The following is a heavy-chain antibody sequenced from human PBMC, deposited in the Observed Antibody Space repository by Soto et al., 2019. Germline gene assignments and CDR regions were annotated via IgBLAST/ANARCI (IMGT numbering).Heavy chain of an antibody. CDR3: AKDWGDFGDGYNFDY. CDR2: ISGSGGST. V-gene: IGHV3-23*01. CDR1: GFTFSSYA. D-gene: IGHD2-21*02. Sequence: GGSLRLSCAASGFTFSSYAMSWVRQAPGKGLEWVSAISGSGGSTYYADSVKGRFTISRDNSKNTLYLQMNSLRAEDTAVYYCAKDWGDFGDGYNFDYWGQGTLVTVSS. J-gene: IGHJ4*02.